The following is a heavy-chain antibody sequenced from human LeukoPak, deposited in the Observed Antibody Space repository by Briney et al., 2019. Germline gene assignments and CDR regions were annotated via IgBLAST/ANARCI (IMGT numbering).Heavy chain of an antibody. CDR3: AKDPKPVRYQYFDY. D-gene: IGHD2-2*01. Sequence: PGGSLRLSCAASGFTFSSYAMSWVRQAPGKGLEWVSAIGGSGGSAYYADSVKGRFTISRDNSKNTLYLQMNSLRAEDTAVYYCAKDPKPVRYQYFDYWGQGTLVTVSS. CDR1: GFTFSSYA. J-gene: IGHJ4*02. V-gene: IGHV3-23*01. CDR2: IGGSGGSA.